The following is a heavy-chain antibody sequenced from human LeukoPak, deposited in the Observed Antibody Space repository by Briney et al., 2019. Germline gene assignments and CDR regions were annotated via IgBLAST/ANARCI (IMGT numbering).Heavy chain of an antibody. V-gene: IGHV4-59*01. D-gene: IGHD5-12*01. Sequence: SSETLSLTCTVSGGSISSYYWSWIRQPPGKGLEWIGYIYYSGSTNYKPSLKSRVTISVDTSKNQFSLKLGSVTAADTAVYYCARERYSGYDFDYWGQGTLVTVSS. CDR2: IYYSGST. J-gene: IGHJ4*02. CDR1: GGSISSYY. CDR3: ARERYSGYDFDY.